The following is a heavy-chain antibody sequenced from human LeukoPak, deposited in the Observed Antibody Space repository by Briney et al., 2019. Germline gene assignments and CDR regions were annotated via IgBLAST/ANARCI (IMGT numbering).Heavy chain of an antibody. Sequence: GASVKVSCKASGYTFTGYYMQWMRQAPGQGLEWMGRINPNSGGTNYAQKFQGRVTMTRDTSISTAYMELSRLRSDDTAVYYCARDRVEYYDFWSGPNWFDPWGQGTLVTVSS. CDR2: INPNSGGT. CDR3: ARDRVEYYDFWSGPNWFDP. V-gene: IGHV1-2*06. J-gene: IGHJ5*02. D-gene: IGHD3-3*01. CDR1: GYTFTGYY.